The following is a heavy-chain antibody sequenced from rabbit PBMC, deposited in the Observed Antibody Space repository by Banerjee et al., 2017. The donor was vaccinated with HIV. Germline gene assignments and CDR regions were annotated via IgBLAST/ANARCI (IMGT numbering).Heavy chain of an antibody. D-gene: IGHD1-1*01. CDR1: GLDLSSSYW. Sequence: QEQLEESGGDLVKPEGSLTLTCTASGLDLSSSYWICWVRQAPGKGLEWIACILDGSGGRTDYASWVNGRFTISKTSSTTVTLQMTSLTAADTATYFCARHETGTSGWNLALWGPGTLVTVS. J-gene: IGHJ4*01. CDR3: ARHETGTSGWNLAL. V-gene: IGHV1S45*01. CDR2: ILDGSGGRT.